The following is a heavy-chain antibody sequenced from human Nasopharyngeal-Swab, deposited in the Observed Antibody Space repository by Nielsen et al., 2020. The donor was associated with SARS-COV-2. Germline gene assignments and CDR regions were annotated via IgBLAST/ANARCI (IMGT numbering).Heavy chain of an antibody. CDR1: GFTFSSYA. V-gene: IGHV3-30*04. CDR3: ASSPGIAAPTGMDV. D-gene: IGHD6-13*01. Sequence: LTRAASGFTFSSYAMHWVRQAPGKGLEWVAVISYDGSNKYYADSVKGRFTISRDNSKNTLYLQMNSLRAEDTAVYYCASSPGIAAPTGMDVWGQGTTVTVSS. CDR2: ISYDGSNK. J-gene: IGHJ6*02.